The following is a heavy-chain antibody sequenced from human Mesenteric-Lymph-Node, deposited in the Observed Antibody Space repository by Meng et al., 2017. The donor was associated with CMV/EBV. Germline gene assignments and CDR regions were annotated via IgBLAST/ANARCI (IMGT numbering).Heavy chain of an antibody. J-gene: IGHJ3*02. CDR1: AYSISSDYY. CDR2: IYHSGST. V-gene: IGHV4-38-2*02. CDR3: ARGLAGNTPDAFDI. D-gene: IGHD6-19*01. Sequence: GSLRLSCTVSAYSISSDYYWGWIRQPPGKGLEWIGSIYHSGSTYYNPSLKSRVTVSVDASKNQFSLKLSSVTTADTAVYYCARGLAGNTPDAFDIWGQGTMVTVSS.